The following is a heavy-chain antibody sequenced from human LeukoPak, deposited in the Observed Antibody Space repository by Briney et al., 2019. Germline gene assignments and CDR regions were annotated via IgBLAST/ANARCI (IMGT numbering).Heavy chain of an antibody. CDR1: GFTFSSYN. D-gene: IGHD3-10*01. V-gene: IGHV3-21*01. CDR3: ATVRGGNTRDFDY. CDR2: ISSSSGYI. J-gene: IGHJ4*02. Sequence: GGSLRLSCAASGFTFSSYNMNWVRQAPGKGLEWVSSISSSSGYIYYADSVKGRFTISRDNAKNSLYLQMNSLRAEDTAVYRCATVRGGNTRDFDYWGQGTLVTVSS.